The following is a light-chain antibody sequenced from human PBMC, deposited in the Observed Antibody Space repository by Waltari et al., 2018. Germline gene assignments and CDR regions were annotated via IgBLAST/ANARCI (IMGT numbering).Light chain of an antibody. CDR3: QQYGTSPPLT. V-gene: IGKV3-20*01. CDR2: GAS. Sequence: DIVLTQSPGTLSLSPGERATLSCRASQSFSSSYLAWYQQKPGQAPRLLIYGASSRAAACPDRCSGSGSGTDFTLTISRLEPEDFAVYYCQQYGTSPPLTFGGGTKVEIK. J-gene: IGKJ4*01. CDR1: QSFSSSY.